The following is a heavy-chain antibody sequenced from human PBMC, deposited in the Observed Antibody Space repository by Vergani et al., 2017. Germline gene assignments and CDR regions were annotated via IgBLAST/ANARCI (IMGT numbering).Heavy chain of an antibody. J-gene: IGHJ4*02. V-gene: IGHV1-46*03. Sequence: HVQLVQSGAEVKKPGASVRVSCKTSGYTFTNYYIHWVRQAPGQGLEWMGIINPSGGSTTYAQQFQGRLTMTRDTSTSTVYMDLSNLRSEDTAVYYCARPHGDILPPDPRRLDYWGQGTLVTVSS. CDR3: ARPHGDILPPDPRRLDY. CDR2: INPSGGST. CDR1: GYTFTNYY.